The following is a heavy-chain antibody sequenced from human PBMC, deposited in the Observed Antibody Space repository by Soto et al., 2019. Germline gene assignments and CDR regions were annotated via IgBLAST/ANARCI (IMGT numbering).Heavy chain of an antibody. Sequence: GGSLRLSCAASGFTFSSYGMHWVRQAPGKGLEWVAVISYDGSNKYYADSVKGRFTISRDNSKNTLYLQMNSLRAEDTAVYYCAKESLAYCGGDCLFTFDYWGQGTLVTVSS. D-gene: IGHD2-21*02. V-gene: IGHV3-30*18. CDR2: ISYDGSNK. CDR1: GFTFSSYG. J-gene: IGHJ4*02. CDR3: AKESLAYCGGDCLFTFDY.